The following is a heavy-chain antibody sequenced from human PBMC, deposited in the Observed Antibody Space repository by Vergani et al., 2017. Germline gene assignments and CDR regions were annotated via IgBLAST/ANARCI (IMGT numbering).Heavy chain of an antibody. V-gene: IGHV3-30*04. J-gene: IGHJ6*03. Sequence: QVNLVGSGGGVVQPGRSLRLSCATYGFIFQNYTMHWVRQAPGKGLEWVALISNDGRHTYYADSVRGRFSISRDNSKNTLYLQMNALRAEDTAVYYCARDFLTRVTTLDYYYMGVWGKGTTVTVSS. CDR1: GFIFQNYT. CDR3: ARDFLTRVTTLDYYYMGV. CDR2: ISNDGRHT. D-gene: IGHD1-1*01.